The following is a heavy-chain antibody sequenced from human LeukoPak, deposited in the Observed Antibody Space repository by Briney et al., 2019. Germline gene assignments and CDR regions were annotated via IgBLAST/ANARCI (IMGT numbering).Heavy chain of an antibody. Sequence: GGSLRLTCTVSGFTDTSTHMDWVRQAPGKGPEWVALIYDDGGTVYADSVKGRFTIPRDNSKNMVYLQMNSLRPEDSAVYYCARDRAGRRSSWVEFDLWGQGTLVTVSS. CDR1: GFTDTSTH. CDR2: IYDDGGT. D-gene: IGHD3-10*01. J-gene: IGHJ5*02. CDR3: ARDRAGRRSSWVEFDL. V-gene: IGHV3-53*05.